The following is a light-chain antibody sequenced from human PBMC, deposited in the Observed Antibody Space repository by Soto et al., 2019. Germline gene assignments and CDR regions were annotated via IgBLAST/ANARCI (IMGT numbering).Light chain of an antibody. CDR3: MSYTSYTRSTTRV. V-gene: IGLV2-14*01. Sequence: QSALTQPASVSGSPGQSITISCTGTSSDVGGYNYVSWYQQHPGKAPKLMIYEVSNRPSGVSNRFSGSKSGNTASLTISGLQAEDEADYYCMSYTSYTRSTTRVFGGGTKLTVL. CDR1: SSDVGGYNY. J-gene: IGLJ3*02. CDR2: EVS.